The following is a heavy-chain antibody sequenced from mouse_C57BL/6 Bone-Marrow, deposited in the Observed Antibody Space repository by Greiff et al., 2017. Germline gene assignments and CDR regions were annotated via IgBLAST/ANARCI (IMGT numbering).Heavy chain of an antibody. CDR2: IRNKANGYTT. D-gene: IGHD1-1*01. CDR3: ARYQGNYYGSSYPRYFDV. V-gene: IGHV7-3*01. J-gene: IGHJ1*03. CDR1: GFTFTDYY. Sequence: EVKVVESGGGLVQPGGSLSLSCAASGFTFTDYYMSWVRQPPGKALEWLGFIRNKANGYTTEYSASVKGRFTISRDNSQSILYLQMNALRAEDSATYYCARYQGNYYGSSYPRYFDVWGTGTTVTVSS.